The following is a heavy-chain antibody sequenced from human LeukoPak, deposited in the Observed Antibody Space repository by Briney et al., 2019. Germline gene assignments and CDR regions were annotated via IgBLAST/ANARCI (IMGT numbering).Heavy chain of an antibody. CDR1: GYTFTSYD. CDR3: ARGRDRRAKFSWFDP. Sequence: ASVKVSCKASGYTFTSYDINWVRQATGQGLEWMGWMNPNSGNTGYAQKFQGRVTMTRNTSISTAYMELSSLRSGDTAVYYCARGRDRRAKFSWFDPWGQGTLVTVSS. D-gene: IGHD4/OR15-4a*01. CDR2: MNPNSGNT. V-gene: IGHV1-8*01. J-gene: IGHJ5*02.